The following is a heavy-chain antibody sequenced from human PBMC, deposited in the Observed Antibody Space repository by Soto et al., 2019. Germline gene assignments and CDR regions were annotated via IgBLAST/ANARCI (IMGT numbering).Heavy chain of an antibody. V-gene: IGHV1-18*01. CDR2: ISPYNGNT. CDR1: GYPFTHYG. CDR3: ARDQSFDHSYYYGIDV. J-gene: IGHJ6*02. Sequence: GASVKVSCKSSGYPFTHYGITWVRQAPGQGLEWMGWISPYNGNTNYGQTLQGRVTLTTDTSTSTVYMELRSLRSDDTALYYCARDQSFDHSYYYGIDVWGQGTTVTVSS. D-gene: IGHD3-10*01.